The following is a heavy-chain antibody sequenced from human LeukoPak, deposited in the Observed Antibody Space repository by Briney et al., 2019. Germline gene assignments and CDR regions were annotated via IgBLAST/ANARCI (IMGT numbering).Heavy chain of an antibody. J-gene: IGHJ4*02. CDR3: ARDRARCSGGSCYLAH. Sequence: VKVSCKASGGTFSSYAISWVRQAPGQGLEWMGGIIPIFGTANYAQKFQGRVTITADKSTSTAYMELSSLRSEDTAVYYCARDRARCSGGSCYLAHWGQGTLVTVSS. D-gene: IGHD2-15*01. CDR2: IIPIFGTA. CDR1: GGTFSSYA. V-gene: IGHV1-69*06.